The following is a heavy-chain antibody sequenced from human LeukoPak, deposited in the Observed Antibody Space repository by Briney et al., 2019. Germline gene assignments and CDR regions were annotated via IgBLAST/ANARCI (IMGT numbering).Heavy chain of an antibody. CDR3: ARERFLEWNDAFDI. D-gene: IGHD3-3*01. CDR1: GYTFTSYG. Sequence: GASVKVSCKASGYTFTSYGISWVRQAPGQGLEWMGWISAYNGNTNYAQKLQGRVTMTTDTSTSTAYMELRSLRSDDTAVYYCARERFLEWNDAFDIWGQGTMVTVSS. CDR2: ISAYNGNT. V-gene: IGHV1-18*01. J-gene: IGHJ3*02.